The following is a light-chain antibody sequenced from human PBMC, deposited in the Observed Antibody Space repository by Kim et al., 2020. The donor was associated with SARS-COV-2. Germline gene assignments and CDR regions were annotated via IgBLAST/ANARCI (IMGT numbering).Light chain of an antibody. CDR3: QAWDSTAVV. Sequence: GSPGQTASITCSGDKLGRKSSFWYQQKPGQSPVLVVYQDNRRPSGIPERFSGSNSGNTATLTITGTQAGDEADYYCQAWDSTAVVFGGGTQLTVL. CDR2: QDN. J-gene: IGLJ2*01. CDR1: KLGRKS. V-gene: IGLV3-1*01.